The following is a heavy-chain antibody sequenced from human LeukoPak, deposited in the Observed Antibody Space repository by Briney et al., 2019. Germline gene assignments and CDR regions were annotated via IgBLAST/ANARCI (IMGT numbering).Heavy chain of an antibody. CDR3: AGGKKRYNQGEFDY. J-gene: IGHJ4*02. V-gene: IGHV4-59*01. CDR1: GDSISSYY. CDR2: IYYSGST. Sequence: SETLSLTCNVSGDSISSYYWRWIRQPPGQGLEWIGYIYYSGSTNYNPSLKRRVTISVDTSKNQSALKLSSGPAADTAGYYCAGGKKRYNQGEFDYWGQGTLVTVSS. D-gene: IGHD1-20*01.